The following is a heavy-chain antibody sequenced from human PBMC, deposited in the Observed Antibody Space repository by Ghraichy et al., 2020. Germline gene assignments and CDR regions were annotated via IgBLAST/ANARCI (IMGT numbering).Heavy chain of an antibody. CDR2: IYWDDDK. V-gene: IGHV2-5*02. D-gene: IGHD6-6*01. J-gene: IGHJ6*02. Sequence: SGPTLVKPTQTLTLTCTFSGFSLSTSGVGVGWIRQPPGKALEWLALIYWDDDKRYSPSLKSRLTITKDTSKNQVVLTITNMDPVDTATYYCAHSSPGDGSSSEVYGMDVWGQGTTVTVSS. CDR3: AHSSPGDGSSSEVYGMDV. CDR1: GFSLSTSGVG.